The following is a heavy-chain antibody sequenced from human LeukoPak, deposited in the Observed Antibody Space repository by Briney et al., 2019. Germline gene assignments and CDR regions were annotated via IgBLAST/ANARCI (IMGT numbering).Heavy chain of an antibody. J-gene: IGHJ4*02. CDR2: IDYSGST. CDR1: GGSISSYY. D-gene: IGHD5-24*01. V-gene: IGHV4-59*08. CDR3: ARHGGGYSFDY. Sequence: KPSETLSVTCTVSGGSISSYYWSWIRQPPGKGLEWIGYIDYSGSTKYNPSLKSRVTTSVDTSKNQFSLNLSSVTAADTAVYYCARHGGGYSFDYWGQGTLVTVSS.